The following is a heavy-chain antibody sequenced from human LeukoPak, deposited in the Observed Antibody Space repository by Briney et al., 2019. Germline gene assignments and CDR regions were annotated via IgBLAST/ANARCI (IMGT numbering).Heavy chain of an antibody. CDR2: IYYSGST. J-gene: IGHJ4*02. Sequence: ETLSLTCTVSGGSISSYYWSWIRQPPGKGLEWIGYIYYSGSTNYNPSLKSRVTISVDTSKNQFSLKLSSVTAADTAVYYCARVAGTGSFDYWGQGTLVTVSS. CDR1: GGSISSYY. D-gene: IGHD3/OR15-3a*01. V-gene: IGHV4-59*01. CDR3: ARVAGTGSFDY.